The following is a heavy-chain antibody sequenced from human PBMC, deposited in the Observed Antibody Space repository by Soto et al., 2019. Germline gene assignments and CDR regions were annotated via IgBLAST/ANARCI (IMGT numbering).Heavy chain of an antibody. J-gene: IGHJ2*01. Sequence: SGPTLVNPTETLTLTCTVSGFSLSNARMGVSWIRQPPGKALEWLAQIFSNDEKSYSTSLKSRLTISKDTSKSQVVLTMTNIDPVDTATYYCARISRDGYNYGNWYFDLCGRGTLVTLS. CDR1: GFSLSNARMG. V-gene: IGHV2-26*01. CDR3: ARISRDGYNYGNWYFDL. CDR2: IFSNDEK. D-gene: IGHD5-12*01.